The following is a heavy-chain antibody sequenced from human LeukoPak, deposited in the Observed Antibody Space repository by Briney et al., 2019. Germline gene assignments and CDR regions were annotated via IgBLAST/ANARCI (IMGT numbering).Heavy chain of an antibody. J-gene: IGHJ5*02. Sequence: SVKVSCKASGGTFSSYAISWVRQAPGQGLEWMGGIIPIFGTANYAQKFQGRVTITADESTSTAYMELSSLRSEDTAVYYCARDFRKNYDFWGGYSNWFDPWGQGTLVTVSS. CDR2: IIPIFGTA. CDR1: GGTFSSYA. CDR3: ARDFRKNYDFWGGYSNWFDP. D-gene: IGHD3-3*01. V-gene: IGHV1-69*13.